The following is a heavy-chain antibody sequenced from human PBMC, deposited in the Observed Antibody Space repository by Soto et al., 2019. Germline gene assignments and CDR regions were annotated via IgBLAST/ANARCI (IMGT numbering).Heavy chain of an antibody. CDR1: GFTFSDYY. CDR3: ARTDVDTAMAYWYFDL. J-gene: IGHJ2*01. Sequence: QVQLVESGGGLVKPGGSLRLSCAASGFTFSDYYMTWIRQAPGSGLEWVSYISSSSSYTNYADSVKGRFTISRDNAKNSLYLQMNSLRAEDTAVYYCARTDVDTAMAYWYFDLWGRGTLVTVSS. D-gene: IGHD5-18*01. V-gene: IGHV3-11*06. CDR2: ISSSSSYT.